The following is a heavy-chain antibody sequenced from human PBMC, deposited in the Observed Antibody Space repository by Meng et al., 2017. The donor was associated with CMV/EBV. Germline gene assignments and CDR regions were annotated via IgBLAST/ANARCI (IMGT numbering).Heavy chain of an antibody. V-gene: IGHV4-34*01. Sequence: YYWSWIRQPPGKGLEWIGEINHSGSTNYNPSLKSRVTISVDTSKNQFSLKLSSVTAADTAVYYCAGGAVLVTMVRGVIGGVPNWFDPWGQGTLVTVSS. J-gene: IGHJ5*02. D-gene: IGHD3-10*01. CDR3: AGGAVLVTMVRGVIGGVPNWFDP. CDR1: YY. CDR2: INHSGST.